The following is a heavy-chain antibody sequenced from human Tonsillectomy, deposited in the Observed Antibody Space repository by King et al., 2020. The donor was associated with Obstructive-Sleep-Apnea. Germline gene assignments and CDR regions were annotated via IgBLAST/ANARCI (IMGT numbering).Heavy chain of an antibody. V-gene: IGHV3-30*04. CDR2: ISYDGSNK. J-gene: IGHJ6*02. Sequence: VQLVESGGGVVQPGRSLRLSCAASGFTFSSYAMLWVRQAPGKGLEWVAVISYDGSNKYYADSVKGRFTISRDNSKNTLYLQMNSLRAEDTAVYYCARVTSSSWSTPAGHGGMDVWGPGTTVTVSS. CDR1: GFTFSSYA. D-gene: IGHD6-13*01. CDR3: ARVTSSSWSTPAGHGGMDV.